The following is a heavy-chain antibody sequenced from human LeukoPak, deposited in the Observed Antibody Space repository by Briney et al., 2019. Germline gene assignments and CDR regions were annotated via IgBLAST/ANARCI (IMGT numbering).Heavy chain of an antibody. V-gene: IGHV4-38-2*01. J-gene: IGHJ6*03. Sequence: SETLSLTCAVSGYSISSGYYWGWIRQPPGKGLEWIWSIYHSGSTYYNPSLKSRVTISVDTSKNQFSLKLSSVTAANTAVYYCARHGGSLTLYYYYYMDVWGKGTTVTVSS. CDR1: GYSISSGYY. CDR2: IYHSGST. CDR3: ARHGGSLTLYYYYYMDV. D-gene: IGHD1-14*01.